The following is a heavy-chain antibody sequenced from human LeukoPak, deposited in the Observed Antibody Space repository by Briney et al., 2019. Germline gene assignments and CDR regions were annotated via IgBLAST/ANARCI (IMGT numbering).Heavy chain of an antibody. V-gene: IGHV1-18*01. D-gene: IGHD6-13*01. CDR1: GYTFTSYG. Sequence: ASVKVSCKASGYTFTSYGISWVRQAPGQGLEWMGWISAYNGNTNYAQKLQGRVTMTTDTSTSTAYMELRSLRSDDTAVYYCARDAYSSSWSDDAFDIWGQGTMVTVSS. J-gene: IGHJ3*02. CDR2: ISAYNGNT. CDR3: ARDAYSSSWSDDAFDI.